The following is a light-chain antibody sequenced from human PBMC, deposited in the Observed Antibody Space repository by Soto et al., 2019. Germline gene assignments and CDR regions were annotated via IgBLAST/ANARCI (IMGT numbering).Light chain of an antibody. V-gene: IGLV2-14*01. CDR2: EVS. CDR3: SSYXXSGALVV. J-gene: IGLJ2*01. Sequence: QSALTQPASVSGSPGQSITVSCTGTSSDIGNYNYVSWYQRHPGKAPKLMIYEVSYRPSGVSNRFSGSKSGNTASLTISGXXXXXXXXYXXSSYXXSGALVVFGGGTKLTVL. CDR1: SSDIGNYNY.